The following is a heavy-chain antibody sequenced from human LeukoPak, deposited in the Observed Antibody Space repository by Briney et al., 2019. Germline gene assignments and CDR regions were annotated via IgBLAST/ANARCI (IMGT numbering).Heavy chain of an antibody. J-gene: IGHJ3*02. CDR1: RFTFSAYN. CDR3: ARDMTFCSGGSCYSLGFDI. CDR2: ISSSRGTI. D-gene: IGHD2-15*01. Sequence: GGSLRLSCAASRFTFSAYNMNWVRQAPGKGLEWVSYISSSRGTIYYADSVKGRFTISRDNAKNSLYLQMNSLRDEDTAVYYCARDMTFCSGGSCYSLGFDIWGQGTMVTVSS. V-gene: IGHV3-48*02.